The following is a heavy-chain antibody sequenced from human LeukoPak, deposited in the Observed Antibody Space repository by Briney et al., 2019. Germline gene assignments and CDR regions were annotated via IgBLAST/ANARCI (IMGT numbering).Heavy chain of an antibody. V-gene: IGHV3-21*01. CDR3: ARGSSNVAARNNWFDP. CDR2: ISTSSSYI. CDR1: GFTFSRNS. D-gene: IGHD6-6*01. Sequence: GGSLRLSCAASGFTFSRNSMNWVRQAPGKGLEWVSSISTSSSYINYADSVKGRFTISRDNAKNSLYLQMNSLRAEDTAVYYCARGSSNVAARNNWFDPWGQGTLVTVSS. J-gene: IGHJ5*02.